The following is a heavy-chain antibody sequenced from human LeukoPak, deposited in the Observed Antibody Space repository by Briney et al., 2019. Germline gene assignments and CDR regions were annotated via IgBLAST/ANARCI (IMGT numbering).Heavy chain of an antibody. V-gene: IGHV4-59*01. CDR2: IYYSGST. CDR3: ARAADYGGNSNLDY. Sequence: SETLSLTCTVSGGSIGSYYWSWIRQPPGKGLEWIGYIYYSGSTNYNPSLKSRVTISVDTSKNQFSLKLSSVTAADTAVYYCARAADYGGNSNLDYWGQGTLVTVSS. D-gene: IGHD4-23*01. J-gene: IGHJ4*02. CDR1: GGSIGSYY.